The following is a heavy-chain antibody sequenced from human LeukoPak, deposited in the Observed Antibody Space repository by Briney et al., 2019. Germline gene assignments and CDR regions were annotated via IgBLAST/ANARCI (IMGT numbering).Heavy chain of an antibody. CDR3: VRAYSNHGPYFDH. J-gene: IGHJ4*02. CDR2: IYHSGST. D-gene: IGHD4-11*01. V-gene: IGHV4-30-4*01. Sequence: PSETLSLTCSVSGGSISSGDYYWSWIRQPPGKGLEWIGYIYHSGSTYYIPSLKSRVTISVDTSKNQFSLKLSSATAADTAVYYCVRAYSNHGPYFDHWGQGTLVTVSS. CDR1: GGSISSGDYY.